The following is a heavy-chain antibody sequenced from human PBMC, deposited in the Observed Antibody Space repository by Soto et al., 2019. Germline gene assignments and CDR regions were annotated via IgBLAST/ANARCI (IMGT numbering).Heavy chain of an antibody. CDR1: GDSVSSNSAA. CDR2: TYYRSKWYN. D-gene: IGHD2-2*01. CDR3: ARERQDIVVVPAHNWFDP. J-gene: IGHJ5*02. Sequence: PSQTLSLTCAISGDSVSSNSAAWNWIRQSPSRGLEWLGRTYYRSKWYNDYAVSVKSRITINPDTSKNQFSLQLNSVTPEDTAVDYCARERQDIVVVPAHNWFDPWGQGTLVTVS. V-gene: IGHV6-1*01.